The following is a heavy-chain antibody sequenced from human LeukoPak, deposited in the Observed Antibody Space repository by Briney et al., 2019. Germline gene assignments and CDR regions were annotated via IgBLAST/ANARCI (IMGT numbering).Heavy chain of an antibody. CDR2: IYTSGST. Sequence: SSETLSLTCTVSGGSISSYYWSWIRQPAGKGLEWIGRIYTSGSTNYNPSLKSRVTMSVDTSKNQFSLKLSSVTAADTAVYYCAGQYSSGWFDYWGQGTLVTVSS. J-gene: IGHJ4*02. CDR3: AGQYSSGWFDY. D-gene: IGHD6-19*01. CDR1: GGSISSYY. V-gene: IGHV4-4*07.